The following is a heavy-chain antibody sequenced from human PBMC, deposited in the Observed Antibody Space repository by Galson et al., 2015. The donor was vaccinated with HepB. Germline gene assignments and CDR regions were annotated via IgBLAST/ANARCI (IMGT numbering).Heavy chain of an antibody. V-gene: IGHV3-23*01. D-gene: IGHD2-15*01. CDR1: GFTFNTYA. CDR2: ISGSGSNN. J-gene: IGHJ4*02. CDR3: AKEEGYCSGGRCYFGNHFDY. Sequence: SLRLSCAASGFTFNTYAMSWVRQVPGKGLEWVSGISGSGSNNYYADSVKGRFTIYRDNSKNTLFLQMNSLRADDTAVYYCAKEEGYCSGGRCYFGNHFDYWGRGPLVTVSS.